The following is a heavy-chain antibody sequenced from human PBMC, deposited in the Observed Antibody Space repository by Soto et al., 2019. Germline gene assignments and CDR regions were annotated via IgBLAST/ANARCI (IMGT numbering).Heavy chain of an antibody. CDR2: ISYRGTT. J-gene: IGHJ4*02. D-gene: IGHD2-8*01. Sequence: QLLLQESGPGLVKPSETLSLTCTVSGASISSPSYYWGWVRLSPGKGLEWLGSISYRGTTHYNPSLNLGAALSVDTSNMQFPLTLASLNASETAAYYCVRLPNRLMAGEEWGQGALVSVSS. CDR1: GASISSPSYY. V-gene: IGHV4-39*01. CDR3: VRLPNRLMAGEE.